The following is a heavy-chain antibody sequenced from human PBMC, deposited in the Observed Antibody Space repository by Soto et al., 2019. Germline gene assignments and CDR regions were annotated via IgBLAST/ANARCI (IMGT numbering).Heavy chain of an antibody. V-gene: IGHV3-30*04. J-gene: IGHJ1*01. D-gene: IGHD4-17*01. CDR2: ISYDGSNK. Sequence: GGSLRLSCAASGFTFSSYAMHWVRQAPGKGLEWVAVISYDGSNKYYADSVKGRFTISRDNSKNTLYLQMNSLRAEDTAVYYCARGVDGDEYFQHWGQGTLVTVSS. CDR3: ARGVDGDEYFQH. CDR1: GFTFSSYA.